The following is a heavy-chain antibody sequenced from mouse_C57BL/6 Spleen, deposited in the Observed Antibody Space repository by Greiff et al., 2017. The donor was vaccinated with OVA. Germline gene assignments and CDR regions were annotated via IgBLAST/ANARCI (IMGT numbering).Heavy chain of an antibody. J-gene: IGHJ4*01. Sequence: EVKLQQSGPELVKPGASVKISCKASGYTFTDYYMNWVKQSHGKSLEWIGDINPNNGGSSYNQKFKGKATLTVDKSSSTAYMELRSLTSEDSAVYYCAREGSYYAMDYWGQGTSVTVSS. CDR1: GYTFTDYY. CDR3: AREGSYYAMDY. CDR2: INPNNGGS. V-gene: IGHV1-26*01.